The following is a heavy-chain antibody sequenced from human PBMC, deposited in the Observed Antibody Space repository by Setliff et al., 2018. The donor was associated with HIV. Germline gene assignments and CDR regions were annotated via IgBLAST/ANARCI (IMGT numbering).Heavy chain of an antibody. CDR2: INAGNGNT. J-gene: IGHJ4*02. CDR1: GYTFTSYA. D-gene: IGHD1-7*01. CDR3: ARGYNWNYPLDY. V-gene: IGHV1-3*01. Sequence: ASVKVSCKASGYTFTSYAMHWVRQAPGQRLEWMGWINAGNGNTKYSQKFQGRVTMTRDTSTSTVYVELSSLRSEDTAVYYCARGYNWNYPLDYWGQGTLVTVSS.